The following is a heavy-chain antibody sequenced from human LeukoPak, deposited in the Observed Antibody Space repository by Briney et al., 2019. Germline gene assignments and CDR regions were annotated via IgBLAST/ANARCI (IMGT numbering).Heavy chain of an antibody. J-gene: IGHJ4*02. CDR1: GFTVSSNY. V-gene: IGHV3-53*01. Sequence: GGSLRLSCAASGFTVSSNYMSWVRQAPGKGLEWVSVIYSGGSTYYADSVKGRFTISRDNSKNTLYLQMNSLRAEDTAVYYCARVLYEVGATALGYWGQGTLVTVSS. CDR3: ARVLYEVGATALGY. D-gene: IGHD1-26*01. CDR2: IYSGGST.